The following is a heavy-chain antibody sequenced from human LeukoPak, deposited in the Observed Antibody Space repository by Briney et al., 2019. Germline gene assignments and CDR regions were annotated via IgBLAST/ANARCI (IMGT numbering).Heavy chain of an antibody. D-gene: IGHD6-19*01. CDR3: ARGASETRSGRLGYWIDP. CDR2: INHSGST. V-gene: IGHV4-34*01. Sequence: PSETLSLTCAVYGGSFSGYYWSWIRQPPGKGLGWIGEINHSGSTNYNPSLKSQVTISVDTSKNQFSLQLNSVTPEDTAVYYCARGASETRSGRLGYWIDPWGQGTLVTVSS. J-gene: IGHJ5*02. CDR1: GGSFSGYY.